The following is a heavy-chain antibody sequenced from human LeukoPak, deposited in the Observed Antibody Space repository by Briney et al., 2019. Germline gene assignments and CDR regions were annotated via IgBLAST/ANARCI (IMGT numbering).Heavy chain of an antibody. Sequence: SETLSLTCTVSGVSISSYYWSWIRQPPGKGLEWIGYIYYSGSTNYNPFLKSRVTISVDTSKNQFSLKLSSVTAADTDVYYCARGEEFVWFDPWGQGTLVTVSS. J-gene: IGHJ5*02. CDR1: GVSISSYY. CDR3: ARGEEFVWFDP. V-gene: IGHV4-59*01. CDR2: IYYSGST. D-gene: IGHD2/OR15-2a*01.